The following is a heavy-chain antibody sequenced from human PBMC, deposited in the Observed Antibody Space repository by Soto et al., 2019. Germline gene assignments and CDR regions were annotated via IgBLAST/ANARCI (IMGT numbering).Heavy chain of an antibody. CDR2: ISYDGSNK. CDR3: AQDLRVCSSTSCSSGMDV. D-gene: IGHD2-2*01. V-gene: IGHV3-30*18. Sequence: PGGSLRLCXAASGFTFSSYGMHWVRQAPGKGLEWVAVISYDGSNKYYADSVKGRFTISRDNSKNTLYLQMNSLRAEDTAVYYCAQDLRVCSSTSCSSGMDVWGQGTSVTVSS. J-gene: IGHJ6*02. CDR1: GFTFSSYG.